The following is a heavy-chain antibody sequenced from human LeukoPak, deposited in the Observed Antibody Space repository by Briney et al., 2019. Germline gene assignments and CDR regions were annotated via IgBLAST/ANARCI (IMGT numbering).Heavy chain of an antibody. CDR3: ARLPGYHGSGRYYYYYMDV. CDR1: GGSFSGYY. Sequence: PSETLSLTCAVYGGSFSGYYWSWIRQPPGKGLEWIGEINHSGSTNYNPSLTSRATISVDTSKNQFSLKLSSVTAADTAVYYCARLPGYHGSGRYYYYYMDVWGKGTTVTVSS. D-gene: IGHD3-10*01. J-gene: IGHJ6*03. CDR2: INHSGST. V-gene: IGHV4-34*01.